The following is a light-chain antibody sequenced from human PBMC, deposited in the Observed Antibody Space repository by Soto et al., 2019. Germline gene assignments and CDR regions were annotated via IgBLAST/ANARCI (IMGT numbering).Light chain of an antibody. CDR1: QSISH. CDR2: DAS. V-gene: IGKV3-20*01. Sequence: EIVLTQSPGTLSLSPGERATLSCRASQSISHLAWYQQKPGQAPRLLISDASSRATGIPDRFSGSGSGTDFTLTISRLEPEDFAVYYCQQYGSSPPYPFGQGTKLEIK. CDR3: QQYGSSPPYP. J-gene: IGKJ2*01.